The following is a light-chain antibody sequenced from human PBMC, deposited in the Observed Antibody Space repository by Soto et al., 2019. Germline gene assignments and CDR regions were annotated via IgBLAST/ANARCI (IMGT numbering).Light chain of an antibody. Sequence: DIQMTQSPSSVSASVGYRVTITCRASQGISSWLAWYQQKPGKAPNLLIYGASILQTGVPSRFSGSGSGTYFTLTISSLQPEDFGTYYCQEASRIPITFGQGTRLEIK. CDR3: QEASRIPIT. J-gene: IGKJ5*01. CDR1: QGISSW. CDR2: GAS. V-gene: IGKV1-12*01.